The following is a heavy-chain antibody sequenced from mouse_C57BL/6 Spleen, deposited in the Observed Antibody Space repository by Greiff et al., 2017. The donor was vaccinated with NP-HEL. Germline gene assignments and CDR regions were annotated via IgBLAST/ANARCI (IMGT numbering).Heavy chain of an antibody. J-gene: IGHJ3*01. CDR3: ARGGSSLFAY. D-gene: IGHD1-1*01. Sequence: EVHLVESGPELVKPGASVKMSCKASGYTFTDYNMHWVKQSHGKSLEWIGYINPNNGGTSYNQKFKGKATLTVNKSSSTAYMELRSLTSEDSAVYYCARGGSSLFAYWGQGTLVTVSA. V-gene: IGHV1-22*01. CDR2: INPNNGGT. CDR1: GYTFTDYN.